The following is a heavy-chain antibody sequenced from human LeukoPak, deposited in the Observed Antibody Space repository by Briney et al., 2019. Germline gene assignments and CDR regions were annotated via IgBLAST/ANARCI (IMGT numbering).Heavy chain of an antibody. V-gene: IGHV3-48*03. J-gene: IGHJ6*04. CDR3: ARVEYYGSGSYGMDV. Sequence: GGSLRLSCAASGFTFSSYEMNWVRRAPGKGLEWVSYISSSGSTIYYADSVKGRFTISRDNAKNSLYLQMNSLRAEDTAVYYCARVEYYGSGSYGMDVWGKGTTVTVSS. CDR1: GFTFSSYE. D-gene: IGHD3-10*01. CDR2: ISSSGSTI.